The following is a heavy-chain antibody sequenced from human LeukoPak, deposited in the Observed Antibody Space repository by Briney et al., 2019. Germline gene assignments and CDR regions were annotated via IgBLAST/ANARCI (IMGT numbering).Heavy chain of an antibody. CDR1: GFTFSSYS. V-gene: IGHV3-21*01. CDR3: ATGFSGSYSFGY. J-gene: IGHJ4*02. CDR2: ISSSSSYI. D-gene: IGHD1-26*01. Sequence: PGGSLRLSCAASGFTFSSYSMNWVRQAPGKGLEWASSISSSSSYIYYADSVKGRFTISRDNAKNSLYLQMNSLRAEDTAVYYCATGFSGSYSFGYWGQGTLVTVSS.